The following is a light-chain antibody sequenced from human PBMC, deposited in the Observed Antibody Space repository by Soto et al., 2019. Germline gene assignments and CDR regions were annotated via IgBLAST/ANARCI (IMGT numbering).Light chain of an antibody. CDR3: CSYAGSYAWV. CDR2: AVN. CDR1: SSDVGDYNY. V-gene: IGLV2-11*01. J-gene: IGLJ3*02. Sequence: QSALTQPRSVSGSPGQSVTISCTGTSSDVGDYNYVSWYQQHPGKAPKLLIYAVNMRPSGVPDRFSGSKSGNTASLTISGLQAEDEADYSCCSYAGSYAWVFGGGTKVTVL.